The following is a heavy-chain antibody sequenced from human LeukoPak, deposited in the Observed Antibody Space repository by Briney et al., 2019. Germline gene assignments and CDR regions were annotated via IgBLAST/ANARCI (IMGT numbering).Heavy chain of an antibody. CDR1: GYTFTSYG. D-gene: IGHD6-13*01. Sequence: ASVKVSCKASGYTFTSYGISWVRQAPGQGLEWMGWISAYNGNTNYAQKLQGRVTMTTDTSTSTAYMELRSLRSDDTAVYYCARDSTSSSWYRADAFDIWGQGTMVTVSS. CDR3: ARDSTSSSWYRADAFDI. V-gene: IGHV1-18*01. CDR2: ISAYNGNT. J-gene: IGHJ3*02.